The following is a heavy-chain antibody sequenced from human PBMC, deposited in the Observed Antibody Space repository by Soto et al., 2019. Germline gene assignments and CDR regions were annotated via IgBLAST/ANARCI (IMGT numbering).Heavy chain of an antibody. CDR1: GYTFTSYY. CDR2: VNPSGDST. V-gene: IGHV1-46*01. Sequence: QVQLVQSGAEVKKPGASVKVSCKASGYTFTSYYIHWVRQAPGQGLEWMGIVNPSGDSTNYAQKFQGRVTMTRDTSTSTVYMELSSLRSEDTAVYYCARGRQGDFFYYFDYWGQGTLVTVSS. D-gene: IGHD2-21*02. J-gene: IGHJ4*02. CDR3: ARGRQGDFFYYFDY.